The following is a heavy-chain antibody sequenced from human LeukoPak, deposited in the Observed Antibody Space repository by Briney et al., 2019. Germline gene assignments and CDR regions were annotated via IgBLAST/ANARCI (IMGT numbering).Heavy chain of an antibody. CDR2: IPNSGRT. V-gene: IGHV4-38-2*01. D-gene: IGHD1-26*01. Sequence: SETLSLTCAVSGYSISSGYYWGWIRQPPGRGLEWIGTIPNSGRTYYKPYLKSRVTISVDTSTNQVSLKLSCVTAADTAVYYCARHGSGSYSDYWGQGTLVTVSS. CDR3: ARHGSGSYSDY. CDR1: GYSISSGYY. J-gene: IGHJ4*02.